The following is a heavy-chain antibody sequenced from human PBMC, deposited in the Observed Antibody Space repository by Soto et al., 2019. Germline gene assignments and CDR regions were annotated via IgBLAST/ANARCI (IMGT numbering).Heavy chain of an antibody. CDR3: GRTIAVAGPDAFDR. CDR2: ILSDGSKQ. J-gene: IGHJ3*02. D-gene: IGHD6-19*01. V-gene: IGHV3-30-3*01. Sequence: GGSLRLSCAASRFTFSYYAMHWIRQAPGKGLEWVAVILSDGSKQYHAESVKGRFTISRDNSKSTLYLQMNSLRVDDTAVYYCGRTIAVAGPDAFDRWGQGTMVTFSS. CDR1: RFTFSYYA.